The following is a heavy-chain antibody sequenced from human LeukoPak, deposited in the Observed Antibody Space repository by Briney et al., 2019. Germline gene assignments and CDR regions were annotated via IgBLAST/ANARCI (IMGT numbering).Heavy chain of an antibody. Sequence: GGSLRLSCVASGFSFSSYTMHWVRQAPGKGLEWVAVMSYDGSHKYHADSVKGRFTISRDNSKNTVYLQVNSLRAEDTAIYYCVRDVGGYAFDYWGQGTLVTVSS. D-gene: IGHD5-12*01. J-gene: IGHJ4*02. CDR3: VRDVGGYAFDY. V-gene: IGHV3-30*04. CDR1: GFSFSSYT. CDR2: MSYDGSHK.